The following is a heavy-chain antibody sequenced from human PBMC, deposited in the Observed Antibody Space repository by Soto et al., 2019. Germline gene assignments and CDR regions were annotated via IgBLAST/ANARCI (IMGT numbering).Heavy chain of an antibody. V-gene: IGHV4-59*01. CDR2: IYYSGST. CDR1: GGSISSYY. CDR3: ARVSEGWFDP. J-gene: IGHJ5*02. D-gene: IGHD6-25*01. Sequence: QVQLQESGPGLVKPSETLSLTCTVSGGSISSYYWSWIRQPPGKGLEWIGYIYYSGSTNYNPSLKSRVTISVDTSKNQFSLKLSSVTAADTAVYYCARVSEGWFDPLGQGTLVTVSS.